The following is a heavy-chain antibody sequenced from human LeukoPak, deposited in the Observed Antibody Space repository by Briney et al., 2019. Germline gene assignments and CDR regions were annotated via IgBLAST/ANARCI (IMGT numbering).Heavy chain of an antibody. CDR1: GFTFSNYA. V-gene: IGHV3-23*01. D-gene: IGHD3-10*01. CDR3: AKDDAWLRFGE. Sequence: QAGGSLRLSCAAPGFTFSNYAMSWVRQAPGKGLEWVSGISGIGYTTYYADSVKGRFTISRDNSKNTLYLEVISLTAEDTAVYYCAKDDAWLRFGEWSQGTLVTVSS. CDR2: ISGIGYTT. J-gene: IGHJ4*02.